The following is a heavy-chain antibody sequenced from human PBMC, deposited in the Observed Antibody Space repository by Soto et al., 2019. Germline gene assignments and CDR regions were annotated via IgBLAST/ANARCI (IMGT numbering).Heavy chain of an antibody. J-gene: IGHJ5*02. V-gene: IGHV1-69*06. CDR1: GGTFSSYA. Sequence: GASVKVSCKVSGGTFSSYAISWVRQAPGQGLEWMGGIIPIFGTANYAQKFQGRVTITADKSTSTAYMELSSLRSEDTALYYCARRGTTVFPQDWFGPWGPGTLVTVSS. CDR2: IIPIFGTA. D-gene: IGHD4-17*01. CDR3: ARRGTTVFPQDWFGP.